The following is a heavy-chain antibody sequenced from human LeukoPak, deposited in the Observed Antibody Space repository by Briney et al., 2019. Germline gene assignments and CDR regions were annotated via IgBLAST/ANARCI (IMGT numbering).Heavy chain of an antibody. V-gene: IGHV1-69*04. CDR2: IIPILGIA. D-gene: IGHD4-17*01. J-gene: IGHJ4*02. Sequence: GASVKGSCKASGGTFSSYAISWVRQAPGQGLEWMGRIIPILGIANYAQKFQGRVTITADKSTSTAYMELSSLRSEDTAVYYCARVGDYGDYSDYWGQGTLVTVSS. CDR3: ARVGDYGDYSDY. CDR1: GGTFSSYA.